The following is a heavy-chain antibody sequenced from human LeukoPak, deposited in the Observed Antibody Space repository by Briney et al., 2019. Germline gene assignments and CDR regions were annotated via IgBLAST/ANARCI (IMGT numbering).Heavy chain of an antibody. CDR1: GFTFSSYE. D-gene: IGHD3-22*01. CDR3: AKFVNYDSTGLKTAFDY. J-gene: IGHJ4*02. Sequence: PGGSLRLSCAASGFTFSSYEMNWVRQAPGKGLEWVSYISSSGSTIYYADSVKGRFTISRDNAKNSLYLQMNSLRAEDTAVYYCAKFVNYDSTGLKTAFDYWGQGTLVTVSS. V-gene: IGHV3-48*03. CDR2: ISSSGSTI.